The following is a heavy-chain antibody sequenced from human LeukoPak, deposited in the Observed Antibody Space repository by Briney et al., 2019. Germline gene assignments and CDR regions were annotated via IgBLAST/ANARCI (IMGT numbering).Heavy chain of an antibody. V-gene: IGHV1-24*01. CDR1: GCTLTELS. Sequence: ASVKVSCKVSGCTLTELSMHWVRQAPGKGLEWMGGFDPEDGEAIYAQKFQGRVTMTEDTSTDTAYMELSSLRSEDTAVYYCATVRGSGYYYYYWGQGSLVTVCS. D-gene: IGHD3-22*01. J-gene: IGHJ4*02. CDR3: ATVRGSGYYYYY. CDR2: FDPEDGEA.